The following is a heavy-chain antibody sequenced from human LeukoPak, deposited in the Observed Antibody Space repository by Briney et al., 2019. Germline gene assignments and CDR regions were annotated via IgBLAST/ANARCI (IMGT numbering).Heavy chain of an antibody. D-gene: IGHD3-10*01. J-gene: IGHJ4*02. CDR3: ARARDRHTRSGSHHLDY. CDR1: GYTLTELS. V-gene: IGHV1-69*05. Sequence: SVKVSCKVSGYTLTELSMHWVRQAPGKGLEWMGGIIPIFGTANYAQKFQGRVTITTDESTSTAYMELSSLRSEDTAVYYCARARDRHTRSGSHHLDYWGQGTLVTVSS. CDR2: IIPIFGTA.